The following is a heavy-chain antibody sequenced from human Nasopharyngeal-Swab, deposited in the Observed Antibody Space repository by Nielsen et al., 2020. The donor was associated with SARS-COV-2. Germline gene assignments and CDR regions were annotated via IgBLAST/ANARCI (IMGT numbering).Heavy chain of an antibody. Sequence: SETLSLTCTVSGGSISSGGYYWSWIRQHPGKGLEWIGYIYYSGSTYYNPSLKSRVTISVDTSKNQFSLKLSSVTAADTAVYYCARGRWPNWFDPWGQGTLVTVSS. CDR2: IYYSGST. V-gene: IGHV4-31*03. CDR1: GGSISSGGYY. CDR3: ARGRWPNWFDP. J-gene: IGHJ5*02. D-gene: IGHD4-23*01.